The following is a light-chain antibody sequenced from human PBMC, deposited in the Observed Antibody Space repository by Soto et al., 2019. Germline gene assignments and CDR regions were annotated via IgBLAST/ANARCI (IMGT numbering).Light chain of an antibody. CDR3: QQYGNSPRT. V-gene: IGKV3-20*01. CDR1: QSLMSNF. CDR2: DSS. Sequence: EIVLTQSPGTLSLSPGERATLSCRSSQSLMSNFLAWYQQKPGQAPRLLIYDSSTRATGFPDRFSGSGSGTDFTLTISRLEPEDFAVYFCQQYGNSPRTFGQGTRLEI. J-gene: IGKJ5*01.